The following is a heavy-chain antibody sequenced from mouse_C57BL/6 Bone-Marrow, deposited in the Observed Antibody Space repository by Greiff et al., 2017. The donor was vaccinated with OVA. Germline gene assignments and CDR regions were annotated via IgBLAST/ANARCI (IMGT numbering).Heavy chain of an antibody. CDR1: GFTFSDYG. D-gene: IGHD2-3*01. V-gene: IGHV5-17*01. CDR2: ISSGSSTI. CDR3: APRDGCYGDCAMDY. J-gene: IGHJ4*01. Sequence: DVMLVESGGGLVKPGGSLKLSCAASGFTFSDYGMHWVRQAPEKGLEWVAYISSGSSTIYYADTVKGRFTISRDNAKNNLFLQMTSLRSEGTAMYYCAPRDGCYGDCAMDYWGQGTSVTVSS.